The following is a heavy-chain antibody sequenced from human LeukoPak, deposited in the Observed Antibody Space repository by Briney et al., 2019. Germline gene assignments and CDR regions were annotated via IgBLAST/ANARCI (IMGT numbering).Heavy chain of an antibody. CDR3: ARDKAITIFGVVIIWYYYGMDV. V-gene: IGHV1-46*01. D-gene: IGHD3-3*01. Sequence: GASVKVSCKASGYTFTSYYMHWVRQAPGQGLEWMGIINPSGGSTSYAQKFQGRVTMTRDTSTSTVYMELSSLRSEDTAVYYCARDKAITIFGVVIIWYYYGMDVWGQGTTVTVS. CDR1: GYTFTSYY. CDR2: INPSGGST. J-gene: IGHJ6*02.